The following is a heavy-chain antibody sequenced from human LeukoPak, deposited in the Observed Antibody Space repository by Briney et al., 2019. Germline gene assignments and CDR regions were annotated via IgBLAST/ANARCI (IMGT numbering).Heavy chain of an antibody. V-gene: IGHV3-53*01. J-gene: IGHJ4*02. CDR3: SRDLGKDRSA. CDR1: GFTVSSTY. CDR2: VYTGGNT. Sequence: GGSLRLSCAASGFTVSSTYITWVRRAPGKGLEFVSVVYTGGNTYYADSVKGRFTISRDNSKNTVFVQMNSLRVEDTAVYYCSRDLGKDRSAWGQGTPVTVSS. D-gene: IGHD3-22*01.